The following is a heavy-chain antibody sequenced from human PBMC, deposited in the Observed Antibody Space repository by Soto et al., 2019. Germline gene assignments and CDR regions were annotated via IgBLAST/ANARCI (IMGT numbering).Heavy chain of an antibody. CDR2: ISVSGFKK. CDR1: GFLFENFG. CDR3: AKNQGVELVPLATVDWFDP. Sequence: PGGSLRLSCAASGFLFENFGMSWVRQAPGKGLEWISSISVSGFKKYYADSVKGRFTISRDNSKSTVYLELNNLSAEDTAVYHCAKNQGVELVPLATVDWFDPWGQGYGVTVSS. D-gene: IGHD1-26*01. J-gene: IGHJ5*02. V-gene: IGHV3-23*01.